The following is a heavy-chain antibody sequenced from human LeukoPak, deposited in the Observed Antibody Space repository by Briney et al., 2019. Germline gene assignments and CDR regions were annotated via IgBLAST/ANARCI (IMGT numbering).Heavy chain of an antibody. Sequence: PGGPLRLSCAASGFTFSSYEMNWVRQAPGKGLEWVSYISSSGRTIYYADSVQGRFTISRDNAKNSLYLQMNSLRAEDTAVYCCAVNYDLDYWGQGTLVTVSS. V-gene: IGHV3-48*03. CDR1: GFTFSSYE. CDR3: AVNYDLDY. CDR2: ISSSGRTI. J-gene: IGHJ4*02. D-gene: IGHD4-11*01.